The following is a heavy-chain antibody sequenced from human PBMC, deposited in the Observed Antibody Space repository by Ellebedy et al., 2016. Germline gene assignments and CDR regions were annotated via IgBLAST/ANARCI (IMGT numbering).Heavy chain of an antibody. CDR1: GFTFSSYA. J-gene: IGHJ6*02. Sequence: GGSLRLXXAASGFTFSSYAMSWVRQAPGKGLEWVSAISGSGGSTYYADSVKGRFTISRDNSKNTLYLQMNSLRAEDTAVYYCAKGVVTTLDSGCYGMDVWGQGTTVTVSS. CDR2: ISGSGGST. D-gene: IGHD2-21*02. V-gene: IGHV3-23*01. CDR3: AKGVVTTLDSGCYGMDV.